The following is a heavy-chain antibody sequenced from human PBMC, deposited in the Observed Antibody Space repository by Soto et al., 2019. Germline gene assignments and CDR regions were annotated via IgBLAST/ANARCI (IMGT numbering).Heavy chain of an antibody. J-gene: IGHJ4*02. CDR1: GGSIRSNIHY. Sequence: QLQLQESGPGLVKPSETLSLTCTVSGGSIRSNIHYWGWIRQPPGKGLEWIGNIYYSGNTFYNPSLQSRVTISVDTSKKQFSLKLSSVTAADTAVYYCARLPYGSGSHFDSWGQGTLVTVSS. V-gene: IGHV4-39*01. CDR2: IYYSGNT. D-gene: IGHD3-10*01. CDR3: ARLPYGSGSHFDS.